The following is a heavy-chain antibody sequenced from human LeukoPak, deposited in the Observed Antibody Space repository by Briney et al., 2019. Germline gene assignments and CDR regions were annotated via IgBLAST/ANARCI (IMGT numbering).Heavy chain of an antibody. Sequence: GGSLRLSCAASGFTFSSYAMSWVRQAPGKGLEWVSAISGSGGSTYYADSVKGRFTISGDNSKNTLYLQMNSLRAEDTAVYYCAKDLYTYYYDSSGYYWDYWGQGTLVTVSS. D-gene: IGHD3-22*01. CDR3: AKDLYTYYYDSSGYYWDY. J-gene: IGHJ4*02. CDR2: ISGSGGST. CDR1: GFTFSSYA. V-gene: IGHV3-23*01.